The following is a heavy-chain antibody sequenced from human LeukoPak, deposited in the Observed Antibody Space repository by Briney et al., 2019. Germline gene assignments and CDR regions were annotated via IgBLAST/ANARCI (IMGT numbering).Heavy chain of an antibody. CDR3: AKISSVTANFDC. V-gene: IGHV3-21*04. J-gene: IGHJ4*02. D-gene: IGHD4-17*01. Sequence: PGGSLRLSCAASGFTFSSYSMNWVRQAPGKGLEWVSSISSSSSYIYYADSVKGRFTISRDNSKNTLYLQMNTLRAEDTAVYSCAKISSVTANFDCWGQGTLVTISS. CDR1: GFTFSSYS. CDR2: ISSSSSYI.